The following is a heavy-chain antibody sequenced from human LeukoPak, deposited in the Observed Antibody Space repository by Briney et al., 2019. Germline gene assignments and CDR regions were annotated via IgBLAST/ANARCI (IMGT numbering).Heavy chain of an antibody. V-gene: IGHV4-61*01. CDR1: GGSVSTGSSY. Sequence: SETLSLTCTLSGGSVSTGSSYWSWLRQPPGKGLEWIGYIYYAGSPNYNPSLKSRVTISVDTSKNQFSLRLSSMTAADTAVYYCARDFYGGNYQVIDYWGQGTLVTVSS. CDR2: IYYAGSP. CDR3: ARDFYGGNYQVIDY. J-gene: IGHJ4*02. D-gene: IGHD4/OR15-4a*01.